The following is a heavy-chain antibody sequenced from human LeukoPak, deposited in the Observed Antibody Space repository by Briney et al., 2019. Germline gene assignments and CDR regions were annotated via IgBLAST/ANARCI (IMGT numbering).Heavy chain of an antibody. J-gene: IGHJ4*02. D-gene: IGHD2-15*01. CDR1: GFTFSTYA. Sequence: GGSLRLSCAASGFTFSTYAINWVRQVPGKGLEWVSSITGNGGSTYLADSVKGRFTISRDNSRSTLYLQMNSLRAEDTAVYYCAKATLGPCSGARCYPFDYWGQGTLVTVSS. CDR2: ITGNGGST. CDR3: AKATLGPCSGARCYPFDY. V-gene: IGHV3-23*01.